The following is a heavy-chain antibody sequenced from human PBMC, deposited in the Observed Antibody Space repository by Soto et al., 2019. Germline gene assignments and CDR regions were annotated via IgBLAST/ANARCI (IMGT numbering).Heavy chain of an antibody. Sequence: QVQLQESGPGLVKPSETLSLTCTVSGGSISTNYWSWIRQPPGKGLEWIGYISSSGYTNDNASLKGRIYISIDTSKNQFSLKLTSVTAADTAVYYCASLHGARFDPWGQGTLDTVSS. V-gene: IGHV4-4*08. CDR2: ISSSGYT. CDR1: GGSISTNY. D-gene: IGHD4-17*01. CDR3: ASLHGARFDP. J-gene: IGHJ5*02.